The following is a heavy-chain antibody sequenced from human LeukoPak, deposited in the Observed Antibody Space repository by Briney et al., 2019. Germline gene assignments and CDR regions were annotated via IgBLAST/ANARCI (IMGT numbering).Heavy chain of an antibody. CDR3: ARCYYGSGTLGYFQH. CDR2: ISYDGSNK. V-gene: IGHV3-30-3*01. Sequence: PEGSLRLSCAASGFNFGEFWMAWVRQAPGKGLEWVAVISYDGSNKYYADSVTGRFTISRDNSKNTLYLQMNSLRAEDTAVYYCARCYYGSGTLGYFQHWGQGTLVTVSS. CDR1: GFNFGEFW. D-gene: IGHD3-10*01. J-gene: IGHJ1*01.